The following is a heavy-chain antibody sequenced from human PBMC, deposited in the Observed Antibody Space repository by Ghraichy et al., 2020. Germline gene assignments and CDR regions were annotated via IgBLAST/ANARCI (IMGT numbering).Heavy chain of an antibody. D-gene: IGHD3-16*02. Sequence: SETLSLTCTVSGGSISSSSYYWGWIRQPPGKGLEWIGSIYYSGSTYYNPSLKSRVTISVDTSKNQFSLKLSSVTAADTAVYYCARQQTNYDYVWGSYRPNWFDPLGQGTLVTVSS. V-gene: IGHV4-39*01. J-gene: IGHJ5*02. CDR3: ARQQTNYDYVWGSYRPNWFDP. CDR2: IYYSGST. CDR1: GGSISSSSYY.